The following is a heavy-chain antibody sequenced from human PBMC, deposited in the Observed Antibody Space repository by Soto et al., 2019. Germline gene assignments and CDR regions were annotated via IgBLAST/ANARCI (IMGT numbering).Heavy chain of an antibody. Sequence: SGGSLRLSCAASGFTFNIYALPWVRQAPGKGLEWVAVISFDGTKKYYSDSVKGRFTISRDNLKNTLYLQMNNLRVEDAALYFCAREDDYGYRYINYGLDVWGQGTTVTVSS. CDR1: GFTFNIYA. V-gene: IGHV3-30-3*01. J-gene: IGHJ6*02. D-gene: IGHD4-17*01. CDR2: ISFDGTKK. CDR3: AREDDYGYRYINYGLDV.